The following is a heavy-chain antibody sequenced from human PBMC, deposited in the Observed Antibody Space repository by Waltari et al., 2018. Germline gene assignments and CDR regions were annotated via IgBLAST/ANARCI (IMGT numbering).Heavy chain of an antibody. CDR3: ARGPELRFLEWSSFDY. CDR2: IIPIFGTA. V-gene: IGHV1-69*01. D-gene: IGHD3-3*01. Sequence: QVQLVQSGAEVKKPGSSVKVSCKASGGTFSSYAISWVRQAPGQGLEWMGGIIPIFGTANYAQKVQGRVTITADESTSTAYMELSSLRSEDTAVYYCARGPELRFLEWSSFDYWGQGTLVTVSS. CDR1: GGTFSSYA. J-gene: IGHJ4*02.